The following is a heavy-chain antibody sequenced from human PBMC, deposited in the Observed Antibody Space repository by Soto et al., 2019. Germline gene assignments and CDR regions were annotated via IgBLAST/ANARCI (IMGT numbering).Heavy chain of an antibody. CDR2: INHRGST. J-gene: IGHJ4*02. Sequence: QVQLQQWGAGLLKPSETLSLTCAVYGGSFSSYYWSWIRQPPGKGLEWIGEINHRGSTNYNPSLXSXVXXSVDTSKNQFSLNLSSVTAADTAVYYCARTSRFEYWGQGTLVTVSS. CDR3: ARTSRFEY. V-gene: IGHV4-34*01. CDR1: GGSFSSYY. D-gene: IGHD6-6*01.